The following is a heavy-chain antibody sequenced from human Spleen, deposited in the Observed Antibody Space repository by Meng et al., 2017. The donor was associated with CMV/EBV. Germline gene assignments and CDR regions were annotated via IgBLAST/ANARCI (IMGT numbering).Heavy chain of an antibody. V-gene: IGHV3-48*04. J-gene: IGHJ4*02. CDR3: ASSLRQSIVPSRPDY. D-gene: IGHD6-6*01. Sequence: GESLKISCAASGFTFSSYSMNWVRQAPGKGLEWVSYISSSSSTIYYADSVKGRFTISRDNAKNSLYLQMNSLRAEDTAVYYCASSLRQSIVPSRPDYWGQGVLVTVSS. CDR2: ISSSSSTI. CDR1: GFTFSSYS.